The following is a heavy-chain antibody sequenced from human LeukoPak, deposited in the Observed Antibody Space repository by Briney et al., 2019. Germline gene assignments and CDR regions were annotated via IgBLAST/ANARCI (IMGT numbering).Heavy chain of an antibody. Sequence: AGGSLRLSCEASGFTFSNYWMHWVRHAPGKGLMWVSQISTDGSQTFYADSVKGRFTISRDNAKNTLFLQMDSLRPEDTAVYYCVRSLRSADFWGQGTLVTVSS. CDR2: ISTDGSQT. CDR1: GFTFSNYW. V-gene: IGHV3-74*01. J-gene: IGHJ4*02. CDR3: VRSLRSADF.